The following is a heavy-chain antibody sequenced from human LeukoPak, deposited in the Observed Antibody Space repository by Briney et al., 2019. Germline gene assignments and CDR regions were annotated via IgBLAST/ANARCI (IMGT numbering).Heavy chain of an antibody. V-gene: IGHV1-8*01. CDR1: GYTFTNYD. D-gene: IGHD4-17*01. CDR2: MNPNSGNT. Sequence: ASVKVSCKASGYTFTNYDIKWVRQATGQGLEWMGWMNPNSGNTGYAQKFQGRVTMTRDTSISTAYMELSSLRFEDTAVYYCARNRYGDYGDWFDPWGQGTLVTVSS. J-gene: IGHJ5*02. CDR3: ARNRYGDYGDWFDP.